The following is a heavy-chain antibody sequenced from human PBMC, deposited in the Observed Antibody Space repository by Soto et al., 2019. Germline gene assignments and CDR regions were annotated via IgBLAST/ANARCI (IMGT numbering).Heavy chain of an antibody. CDR2: IYYSGST. V-gene: IGHV4-30-4*01. D-gene: IGHD3-10*01. J-gene: IGHJ3*02. CDR1: GGSISSGDYY. Sequence: SETLSLTCTVSGGSISSGDYYWSWIRQPPGKGLEWIGYIYYSGSTYYNPSLKSRVTISVDTSKNQFSLKLSSVTAADTAVYYCSRGRPLLLWFGERMGAFDIWGQGTMVTVSS. CDR3: SRGRPLLLWFGERMGAFDI.